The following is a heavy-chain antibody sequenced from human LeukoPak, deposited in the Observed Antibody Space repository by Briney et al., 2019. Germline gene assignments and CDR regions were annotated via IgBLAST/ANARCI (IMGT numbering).Heavy chain of an antibody. Sequence: SGTLSLTCTVSGYSISSGYYWGWIRQPPGKGLEWIGSIYHSGSTYYKPSLKSRVTISVDTSKNQFSLKLSSVTTTDTAMYYCARERSYGEEMAIWGQGTMVTVSS. CDR1: GYSISSGYY. V-gene: IGHV4-38-2*02. CDR3: ARERSYGEEMAI. CDR2: IYHSGST. J-gene: IGHJ3*02. D-gene: IGHD5-24*01.